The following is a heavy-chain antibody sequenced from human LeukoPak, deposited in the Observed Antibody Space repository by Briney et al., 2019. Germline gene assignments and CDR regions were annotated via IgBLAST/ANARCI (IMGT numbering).Heavy chain of an antibody. J-gene: IGHJ6*02. CDR3: AREDIVLMVYAMPYYYGMDV. Sequence: GGSLRLSCAASGFTFSSYWMNWARQAPGKGLEWVASINHNGNVNYYVDSVKGRFTISRDNAKNSLYLQMNSLRAEGTAVYYCAREDIVLMVYAMPYYYGMDVWGQGTTVTVSS. D-gene: IGHD2-8*01. CDR1: GFTFSSYW. CDR2: INHNGNVN. V-gene: IGHV3-7*01.